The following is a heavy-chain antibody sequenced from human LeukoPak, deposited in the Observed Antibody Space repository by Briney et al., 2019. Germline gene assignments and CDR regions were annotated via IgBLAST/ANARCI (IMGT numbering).Heavy chain of an antibody. J-gene: IGHJ4*02. CDR2: ISDSSSTV. Sequence: GGSLRLSCAASGFTFSSYGMNWVRQAPGKGLEWVSYISDSSSTVYYADSVKGRLTISRDNAKNSLYLQMNSLRAEDTAVYYCARWGATGYGDYWGQGTLVTVSS. CDR3: ARWGATGYGDY. CDR1: GFTFSSYG. D-gene: IGHD3-9*01. V-gene: IGHV3-48*03.